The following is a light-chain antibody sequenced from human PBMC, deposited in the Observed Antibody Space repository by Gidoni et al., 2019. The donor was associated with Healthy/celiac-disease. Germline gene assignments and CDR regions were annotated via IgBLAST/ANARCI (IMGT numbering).Light chain of an antibody. CDR2: WAS. V-gene: IGKV4-1*01. J-gene: IGKJ4*01. CDR1: QSVLYSSNNKNY. CDR3: QQYYSTPPT. Sequence: DIVMTQSPDSLAVSLGERATINCKSSQSVLYSSNNKNYLAWYQQKPGQPPKLLISWASTRESGVTDRFSGSGSGTDFTLTISSLQAEDVAVYYCQQYYSTPPTFGGGTKVEIK.